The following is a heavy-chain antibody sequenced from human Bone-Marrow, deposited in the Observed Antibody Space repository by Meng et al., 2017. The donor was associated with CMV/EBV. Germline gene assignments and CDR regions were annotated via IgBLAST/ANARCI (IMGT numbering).Heavy chain of an antibody. V-gene: IGHV1-2*02. J-gene: IGHJ6*01. CDR1: GYMFISYY. D-gene: IGHD2-21*01. Sequence: ASVKVSCKASGYMFISYYIHWVRQAPGQGLEWMGWINPNSGGTNYAQKFQGRVTMTRDTSISTAYMELSRLRSDDTAVYYCARTECGGDCYSGRYYYYGMDVWGQGTTVTGSS. CDR2: INPNSGGT. CDR3: ARTECGGDCYSGRYYYYGMDV.